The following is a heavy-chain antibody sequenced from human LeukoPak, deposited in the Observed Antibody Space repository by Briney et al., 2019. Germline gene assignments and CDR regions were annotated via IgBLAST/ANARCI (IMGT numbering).Heavy chain of an antibody. CDR1: GYTFTGYY. CDR3: ATGPPLLITGSDY. CDR2: INPNSGGT. D-gene: IGHD1-20*01. V-gene: IGHV1-2*02. J-gene: IGHJ4*02. Sequence: ASVKVSCKASGYTFTGYYMHWVRPAPGQGLGWMGWINPNSGGTNYAQKFQGRVTMTRDTSISTAYMELSRLRSDDTAVYYCATGPPLLITGSDYWGQGTLVTVSS.